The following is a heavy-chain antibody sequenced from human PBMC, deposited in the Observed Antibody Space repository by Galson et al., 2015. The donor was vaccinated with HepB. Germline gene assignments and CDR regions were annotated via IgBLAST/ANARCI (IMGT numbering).Heavy chain of an antibody. V-gene: IGHV1-69*13. CDR3: ATPPPWGRYYDFWSGYQFDY. D-gene: IGHD3-3*01. CDR2: IIPIFGTA. J-gene: IGHJ4*02. Sequence: SVKVSCKASGGTFSSYAISWVRQAPGQGLEWMGGIIPIFGTANYAQKFQGRVTITADESTSTAYMELSSLRSEDTAVYYCATPPPWGRYYDFWSGYQFDYWGQGTLVTVSS. CDR1: GGTFSSYA.